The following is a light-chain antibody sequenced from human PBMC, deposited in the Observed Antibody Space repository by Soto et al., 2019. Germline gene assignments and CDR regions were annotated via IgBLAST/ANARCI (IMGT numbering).Light chain of an antibody. Sequence: DIVMTQSPPSLPVTPGEPASISCRSSQSLMHSNGYNYLDWYQQKPGQAPQLLIYWASNRASGVPDRFSGSGSGTDFTLTISRLQAEDVAVYYCKQYHQTPWTFGQGTKVDIK. CDR3: KQYHQTPWT. CDR2: WAS. V-gene: IGKV2-28*01. J-gene: IGKJ1*01. CDR1: QSLMHSNGYNY.